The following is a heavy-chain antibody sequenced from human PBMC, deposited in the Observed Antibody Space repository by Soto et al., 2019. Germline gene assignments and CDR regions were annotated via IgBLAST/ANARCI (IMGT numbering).Heavy chain of an antibody. D-gene: IGHD3-9*01. CDR2: INPNGGST. CDR1: ADTFTSYY. CDR3: ARAPYFDWLLYND. J-gene: IGHJ4*02. V-gene: IGHV1-46*01. Sequence: ASVKVSCKAPADTFTSYYIHWGRQAPGHGLEWMGIINPNGGSTRFAQKFQGRVTITADESTSTAYMELSSLRSEDTAVYYCARAPYFDWLLYNDWGQGTLVTVSS.